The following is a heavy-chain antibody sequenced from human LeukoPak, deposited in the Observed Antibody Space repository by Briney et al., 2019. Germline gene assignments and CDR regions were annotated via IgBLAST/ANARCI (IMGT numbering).Heavy chain of an antibody. CDR3: ARRNSGNYKDY. Sequence: YWSWIRQPPGKGLEWMGIIYPGDSDTRYSPSFQGQVIISADKSITTAYLQWSSLKASDTAMYYCARRNSGNYKDYWGQGTLVTVSS. J-gene: IGHJ4*02. CDR2: IYPGDSDT. V-gene: IGHV5-51*01. D-gene: IGHD1-26*01. CDR1: YW.